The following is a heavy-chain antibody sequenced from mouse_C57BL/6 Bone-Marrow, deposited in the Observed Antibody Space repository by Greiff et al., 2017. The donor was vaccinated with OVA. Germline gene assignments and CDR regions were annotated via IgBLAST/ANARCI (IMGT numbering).Heavy chain of an antibody. J-gene: IGHJ2*01. CDR1: GYTFTGYW. CDR2: ILPGSGST. V-gene: IGHV1-9*01. CDR3: AGGGSGYNY. Sequence: QVQLQQSGAELMKPGASVKLSCKATGYTFTGYWIEWVKQRPVNGLEWIGAILPGSGSTNYNDKLKGKATFTVDTSSNTAYMQISSLTTEDSAIYYCAGGGSGYNYWGKGTTLTVSS. D-gene: IGHD3-2*02.